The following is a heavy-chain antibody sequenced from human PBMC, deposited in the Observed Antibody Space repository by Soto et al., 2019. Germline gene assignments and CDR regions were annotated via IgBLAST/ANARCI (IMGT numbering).Heavy chain of an antibody. CDR1: GFTFSRYA. J-gene: IGHJ4*02. D-gene: IGHD3-22*01. Sequence: GGSLRLSCAASGFTFSRYAMFWVRQAPGKGQEWVAGMTGSGNDIQYADSVKGRFTISRDTSKSTLYLQMTSLRPDDTAVYYCPTGANFYYDTSRYWGQGTLVTVSS. CDR2: MTGSGNDI. CDR3: PTGANFYYDTSRY. V-gene: IGHV3-23*01.